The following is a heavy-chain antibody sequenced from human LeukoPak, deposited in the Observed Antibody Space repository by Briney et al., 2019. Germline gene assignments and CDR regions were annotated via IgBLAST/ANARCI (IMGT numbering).Heavy chain of an antibody. CDR1: GGSFSGYY. J-gene: IGHJ6*03. CDR2: INHSGST. V-gene: IGHV4-34*01. Sequence: SETLSLTCAVYGGSFSGYYWSWIRQPPGKGLEWIGEINHSGSTNYNPSLKSRVTISVDTSKNQFSLKLSSVTAADTAVYYCGAAAAAGCYYYYMDVWGKGTTVTVSS. D-gene: IGHD6-25*01. CDR3: GAAAAAGCYYYYMDV.